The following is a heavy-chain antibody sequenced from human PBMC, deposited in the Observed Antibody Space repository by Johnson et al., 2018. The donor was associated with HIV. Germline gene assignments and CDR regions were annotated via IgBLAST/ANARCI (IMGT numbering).Heavy chain of an antibody. J-gene: IGHJ3*02. CDR3: ARERVVFASQSYRYGHDAFDI. CDR2: IKQDGSEK. V-gene: IGHV3-7*01. CDR1: GFTFSSYW. D-gene: IGHD5-18*01. Sequence: EVQLVESGGGLVQPGGSLRLSCAASGFTFSSYWMSWVRQAPGKGLEWVANIKQDGSEKYYVDSVKGRFTISRDNAKNSLYLQMNSLRAEDTAVYYCARERVVFASQSYRYGHDAFDIWGQGTMVTVSS.